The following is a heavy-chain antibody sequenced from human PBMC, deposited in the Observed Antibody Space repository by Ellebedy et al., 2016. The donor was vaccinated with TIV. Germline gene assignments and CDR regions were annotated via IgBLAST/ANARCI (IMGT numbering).Heavy chain of an antibody. CDR3: AKERRSSGFGV. CDR1: GFTFSTYW. CDR2: INSDGSST. D-gene: IGHD6-19*01. Sequence: GGSLRLSXAASGFTFSTYWMHWVRQILGKGLMWVSRINSDGSSTTYADSVQGRFTISRDNAKNTLFLQMNSLRAEDTALYYCAKERRSSGFGVWGQGTLVTVSS. V-gene: IGHV3-74*01. J-gene: IGHJ4*02.